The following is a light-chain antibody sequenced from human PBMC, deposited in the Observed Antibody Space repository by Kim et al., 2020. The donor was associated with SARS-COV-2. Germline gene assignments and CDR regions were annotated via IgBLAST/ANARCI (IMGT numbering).Light chain of an antibody. J-gene: IGLJ3*02. Sequence: QSITIACTGTSSDVGGYNYVSWYQQHPGKAPKLMIYDVSNRPSGVSNRFSGSKSGNTASLTIYGLQAEDEADYYCSSYTSSSTRVFGGGTQLTVL. CDR2: DVS. CDR3: SSYTSSSTRV. CDR1: SSDVGGYNY. V-gene: IGLV2-14*03.